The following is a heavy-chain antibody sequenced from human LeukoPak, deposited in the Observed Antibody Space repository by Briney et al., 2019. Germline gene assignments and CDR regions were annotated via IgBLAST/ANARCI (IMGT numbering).Heavy chain of an antibody. V-gene: IGHV1-18*01. J-gene: IGHJ4*02. CDR2: ISGYKGNT. CDR3: ARDMDGSGSFDY. CDR1: GYTFTSYG. D-gene: IGHD3-10*01. Sequence: ASVKVSCKASGYTFTSYGISWVRQAPGQGLEWMGWISGYKGNTNYAQKLQGRVTMTTDTSTSTAYMGLRSLRSADTAVYYCARDMDGSGSFDYWGQGTLVTVSS.